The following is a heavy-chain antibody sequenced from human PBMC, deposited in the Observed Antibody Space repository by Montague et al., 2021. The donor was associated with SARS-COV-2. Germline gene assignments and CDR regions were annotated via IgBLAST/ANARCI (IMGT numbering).Heavy chain of an antibody. V-gene: IGHV4-59*01. D-gene: IGHD6-6*01. CDR3: ARRREYSSSAGFDY. CDR2: IYYGGST. CDR1: GGSISSYY. J-gene: IGHJ4*02. Sequence: SETLSLTCTVSGGSISSYYWSWIRQPPGKGLEWIGYIYYGGSTXXXPSXXXRVTISVDTSKNQFSLKLSSVTAADTAVYYCARRREYSSSAGFDYWGQGTLVTVSS.